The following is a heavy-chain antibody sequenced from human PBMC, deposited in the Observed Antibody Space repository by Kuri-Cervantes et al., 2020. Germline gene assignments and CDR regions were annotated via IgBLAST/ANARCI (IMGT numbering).Heavy chain of an antibody. CDR2: ISGDGVSA. J-gene: IGHJ4*02. V-gene: IGHV3-23*01. CDR1: GFTFSTYA. Sequence: GESLKISCAASGFTFSTYAMDWVCQTPGKGLEWVSAISGDGVSAYSVYADSVKGRFTISRDNAKNSLYLQMNSLRAEDTAVYYCARGMLMVRGVIGLDYWGQGTLVTVSS. CDR3: ARGMLMVRGVIGLDY. D-gene: IGHD3-10*01.